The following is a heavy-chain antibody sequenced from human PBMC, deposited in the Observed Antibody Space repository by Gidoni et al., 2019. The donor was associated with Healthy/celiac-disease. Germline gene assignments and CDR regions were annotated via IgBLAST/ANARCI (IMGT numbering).Heavy chain of an antibody. Sequence: QVQLQQWGAGLSKPSEPLSLTCAVYGGSFSGYYCSWIRPPPGKGLEWIGEINHSGSTNYNPSLKSRVTISVDTSKNQFSLKLSSVTAADTAVYYCARGSCRRLDYWGQGTLVTVSS. CDR1: GGSFSGYY. J-gene: IGHJ4*02. V-gene: IGHV4-34*01. D-gene: IGHD2-15*01. CDR3: ARGSCRRLDY. CDR2: INHSGST.